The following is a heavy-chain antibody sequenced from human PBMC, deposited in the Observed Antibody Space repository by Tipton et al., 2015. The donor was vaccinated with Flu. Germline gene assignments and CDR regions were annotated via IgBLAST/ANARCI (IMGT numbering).Heavy chain of an antibody. CDR3: ARGPQVPVWPYYYGMDV. Sequence: SLRLSCAASGFTVTSSYMSWVRQAPGKGLEWVSVIYGGGTTDYADSVKGRFTISRDKSKNALYLQMSSLRAADTAVYYCARGPQVPVWPYYYGMDVWGQGTTVTVAS. J-gene: IGHJ6*02. V-gene: IGHV3-53*01. CDR2: IYGGGTT. D-gene: IGHD2-2*01. CDR1: GFTVTSSY.